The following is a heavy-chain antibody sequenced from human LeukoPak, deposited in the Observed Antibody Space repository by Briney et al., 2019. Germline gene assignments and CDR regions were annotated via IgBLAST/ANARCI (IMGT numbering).Heavy chain of an antibody. Sequence: GGSLRLSCAASGFTFSSYSMNWVRQAPGKGLEWVSSISSSSSYIYYADSVKGRFTISRDNAKNALYLQMSSLRVEDTAVYYCANFQTVGIKPFEHWGQGTLVTVSS. CDR2: ISSSSSYI. V-gene: IGHV3-21*01. CDR3: ANFQTVGIKPFEH. CDR1: GFTFSSYS. J-gene: IGHJ5*02. D-gene: IGHD3-3*01.